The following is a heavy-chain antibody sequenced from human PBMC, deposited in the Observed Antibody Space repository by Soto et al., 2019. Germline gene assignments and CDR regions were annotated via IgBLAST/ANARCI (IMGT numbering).Heavy chain of an antibody. J-gene: IGHJ4*02. CDR2: IDPSDSYT. CDR1: GYSFTSYW. V-gene: IGHV5-10-1*01. D-gene: IGHD3-9*01. CDR3: ATFTTLRYFDWLSEPFDY. Sequence: GESLKISCKGSGYSFTSYWISWVRQMPGKGLEWMGRIDPSDSYTNYSPSFQGHVTISADKSISTAYLQWSSLKAPDTAMYYCATFTTLRYFDWLSEPFDYWGQGTLVTVSS.